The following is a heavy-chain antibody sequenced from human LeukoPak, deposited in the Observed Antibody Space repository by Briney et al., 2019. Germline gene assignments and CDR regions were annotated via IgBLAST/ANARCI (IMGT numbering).Heavy chain of an antibody. V-gene: IGHV4-34*01. J-gene: IGHJ4*02. D-gene: IGHD3-16*01. CDR1: GGSFSGYY. CDR3: ARVVSGSYVDY. CDR2: INHSGST. Sequence: SETLSLTCAVYGGSFSGYYWSWIRQPPGRGLEWIGEINHSGSTNYNPSLKSRVTISVDTSKNQFSLKLSSVTAADTAVYYCARVVSGSYVDYWGQGTLVTVSS.